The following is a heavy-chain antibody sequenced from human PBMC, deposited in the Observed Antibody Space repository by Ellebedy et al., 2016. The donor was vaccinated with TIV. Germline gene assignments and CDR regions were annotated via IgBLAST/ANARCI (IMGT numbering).Heavy chain of an antibody. CDR3: ARQQWLANMDV. D-gene: IGHD6-19*01. CDR2: GST. J-gene: IGHJ6*03. Sequence: GSTNSSPSLKSRVTISIEKSKNYFSLKLSSVTAADTAVYYCARQQWLANMDVWGKGTPVTVSS. V-gene: IGHV4-59*08.